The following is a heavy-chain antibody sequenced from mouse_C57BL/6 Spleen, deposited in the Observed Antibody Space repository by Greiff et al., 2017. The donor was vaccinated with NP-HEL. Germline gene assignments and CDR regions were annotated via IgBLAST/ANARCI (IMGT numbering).Heavy chain of an antibody. CDR3: TRDYDYEGSMDY. D-gene: IGHD2-4*01. CDR2: ISSGGDYI. V-gene: IGHV5-9-1*02. CDR1: GFTFSSYA. J-gene: IGHJ4*01. Sequence: DVQLQESGEGLVKPGGSLKLSCAASGFTFSSYAMSWVRQTPEKRLEWVAYISSGGDYIYYGDTVKGRFTISRDNARNTLYLQMSSLKSEDTAMYYCTRDYDYEGSMDYWGQGTSVTVSS.